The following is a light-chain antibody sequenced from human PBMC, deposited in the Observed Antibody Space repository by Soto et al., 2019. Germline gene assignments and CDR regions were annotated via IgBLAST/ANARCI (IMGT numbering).Light chain of an antibody. J-gene: IGKJ2*01. CDR1: QSVGVH. V-gene: IGKV3-15*01. Sequence: EIVMTQSPVTLSVSPGESATLSCRASQSVGVHVAWYQQRPGQTPRLVIYSASTRAPGVTDRFTGSGYGTEFTLTITSLQSEDFAVYYCQQYDNWTMYTFGQGTKLEI. CDR2: SAS. CDR3: QQYDNWTMYT.